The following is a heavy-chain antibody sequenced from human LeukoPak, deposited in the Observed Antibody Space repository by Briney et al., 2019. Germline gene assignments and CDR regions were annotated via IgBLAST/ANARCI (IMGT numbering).Heavy chain of an antibody. D-gene: IGHD3-10*01. CDR1: GFTFSSHD. V-gene: IGHV3-13*05. CDR2: IGTAGDP. CDR3: ARDLRGQEDV. Sequence: GGSLRLSCAASGFTFSSHDMHWVRQTTGKGLEWVSGIGTAGDPYYLDSVKGRFTISRDNAKNSLYLQMNSLRAEDTAVYYCARDLRGQEDVWGQGTTVTVSS. J-gene: IGHJ6*02.